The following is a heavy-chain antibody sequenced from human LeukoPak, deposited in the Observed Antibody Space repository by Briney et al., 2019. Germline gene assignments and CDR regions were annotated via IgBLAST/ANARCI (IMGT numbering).Heavy chain of an antibody. CDR1: GFTFSSYE. CDR2: ISSSGSTI. CDR3: ARASGDYVF. J-gene: IGHJ4*02. Sequence: GGSLRLSCAASGFTFSSYEMNWVRQAPGKGLEWVSYISSSGSTIYYADSVKGRFTISRDNAKNSLYLQMNSLRAEDTAVYYWARASGDYVFWGQGTLVTVSS. V-gene: IGHV3-48*03. D-gene: IGHD4-17*01.